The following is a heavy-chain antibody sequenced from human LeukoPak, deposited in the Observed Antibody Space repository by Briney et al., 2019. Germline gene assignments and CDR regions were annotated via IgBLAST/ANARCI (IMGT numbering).Heavy chain of an antibody. CDR3: ASSQRKPYYMDV. Sequence: GGSLRLSCAASGFTFSSYEMNWVRQAPGKGLEWVSYISSSGSTIYYADSVKGRFTLSRDNAKNSLYLQMNSLRAEDTAVYYCASSQRKPYYMDVWGKGTTVTVSS. CDR2: ISSSGSTI. D-gene: IGHD6-25*01. CDR1: GFTFSSYE. J-gene: IGHJ6*03. V-gene: IGHV3-48*03.